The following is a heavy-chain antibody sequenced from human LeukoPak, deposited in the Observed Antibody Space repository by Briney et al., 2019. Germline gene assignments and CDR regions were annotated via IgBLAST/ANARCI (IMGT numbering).Heavy chain of an antibody. D-gene: IGHD3-16*02. CDR3: ARDNSVGDIAWWFDP. CDR2: INPSGTYT. J-gene: IGHJ5*02. Sequence: ASVKVSCKASGYTLTSYYMHWVRQAPGQGLEWLGLINPSGTYTLYAQKFQGRVTMTRDMSTTTDYMELSSLRSEDAAVYYCARDNSVGDIAWWFDPWGQGTLVTVSS. V-gene: IGHV1-46*01. CDR1: GYTLTSYY.